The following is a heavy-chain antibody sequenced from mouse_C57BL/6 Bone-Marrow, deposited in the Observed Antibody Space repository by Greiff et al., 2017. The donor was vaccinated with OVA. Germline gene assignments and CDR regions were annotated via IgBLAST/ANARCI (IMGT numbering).Heavy chain of an antibody. CDR3: ATVVALAY. CDR1: GYTFTSYW. D-gene: IGHD1-1*01. V-gene: IGHV1-64*01. CDR2: IDPNSGST. Sequence: QVQLKQPGAELVKPGASVKLSCKASGYTFTSYWMHWVKQRPGQGLEWIGMIDPNSGSTNYNEKFKSKATLTVDKSSSTAYMQLNSLTSEDSAVYYCATVVALAYWGQGTTLTVSA. J-gene: IGHJ2*01.